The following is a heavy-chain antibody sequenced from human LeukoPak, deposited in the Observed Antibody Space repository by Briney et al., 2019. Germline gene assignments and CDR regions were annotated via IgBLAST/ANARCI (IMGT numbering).Heavy chain of an antibody. CDR2: MYHSGGN. V-gene: IGHV4-39*01. D-gene: IGHD2/OR15-2a*01. J-gene: IGHJ6*03. CDR3: ARHYFYIGYVDV. CDR1: GVSLTSGGYY. Sequence: PSDTLSLTCTVSGVSLTSGGYYWGWIRQPPGKGLEWIGSMYHSGGNYYNPSLKSRVTMSVDTSKNQFSLNLTSVTAADTAVYYCARHYFYIGYVDVWGKGTTVTVSS.